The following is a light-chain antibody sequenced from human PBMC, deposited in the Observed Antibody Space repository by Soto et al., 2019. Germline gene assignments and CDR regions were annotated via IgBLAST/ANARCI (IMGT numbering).Light chain of an antibody. J-gene: IGLJ7*01. V-gene: IGLV2-14*01. Sequence: QSALTQPASASGSPGQSITISCTGTSSDVGGYNYVSWYQQHPGKAPKLMIYDVSNRPSGVSNRFSGSKSGNTASLTISGLQAEDEADYYCSSYTSSSTAVFGGGTQLTVL. CDR2: DVS. CDR1: SSDVGGYNY. CDR3: SSYTSSSTAV.